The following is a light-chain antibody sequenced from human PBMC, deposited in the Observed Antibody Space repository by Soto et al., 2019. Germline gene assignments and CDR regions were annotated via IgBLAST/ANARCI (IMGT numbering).Light chain of an antibody. CDR1: SSNIGTNT. V-gene: IGLV1-44*01. J-gene: IGLJ1*01. Sequence: QSVLTQPPSASGTPGQRVSISCSGGSSNIGTNTVNWYQHLPGTAPKLLIFSNDERPSGVPDRFSGSKSGTSASLAISGLQSDDEADYYCSSYTNINTRACVFGTGTKLTVL. CDR3: SSYTNINTRACV. CDR2: SND.